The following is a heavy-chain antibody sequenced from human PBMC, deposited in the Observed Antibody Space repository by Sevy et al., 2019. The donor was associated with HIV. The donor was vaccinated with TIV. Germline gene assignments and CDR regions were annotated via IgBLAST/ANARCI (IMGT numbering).Heavy chain of an antibody. J-gene: IGHJ4*02. CDR1: GFTFSHYD. Sequence: GGSLRLSCAASGFTFSHYDMHWVRQAPGKGLEWVAVISHDGNYKNYADSVRDRLTISRENFKNTLYLQMNSLRVEDTALYFCSRLFSCGGDCYYLDYWGQGALVTVSS. D-gene: IGHD2-21*02. V-gene: IGHV3-30-3*01. CDR2: ISHDGNYK. CDR3: SRLFSCGGDCYYLDY.